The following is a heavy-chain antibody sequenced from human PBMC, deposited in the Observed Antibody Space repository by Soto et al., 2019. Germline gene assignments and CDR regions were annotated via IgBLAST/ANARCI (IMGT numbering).Heavy chain of an antibody. J-gene: IGHJ4*02. Sequence: PSETLSLTCTVSSGSIITGDHYWSWVRQLPGKGLEWIGYIYYSGTTYENPSLRSRLTMSLDTSKNQFSLRLSSVTAADTAVYYCATYYDSSGPTFDFWGQGTPVTVSS. CDR2: IYYSGTT. CDR1: SGSIITGDHY. CDR3: ATYYDSSGPTFDF. V-gene: IGHV4-31*03. D-gene: IGHD3-22*01.